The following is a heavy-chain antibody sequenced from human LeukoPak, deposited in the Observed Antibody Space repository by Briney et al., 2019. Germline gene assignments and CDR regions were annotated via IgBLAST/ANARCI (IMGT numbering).Heavy chain of an antibody. D-gene: IGHD5-18*01. CDR3: ARHAALDTKRGWNNHNWFDP. CDR2: IYYSGST. CDR1: GGSISSHY. V-gene: IGHV4-59*08. Sequence: SETLSLTCTVSGGSISSHYWSWIRQPPGKGLEWIGYIYYSGSTYYNPSLKSRVTISVDTSKNQFSLRLSSVTAADTAVYYCARHAALDTKRGWNNHNWFDPWGQGTLVTVSS. J-gene: IGHJ5*02.